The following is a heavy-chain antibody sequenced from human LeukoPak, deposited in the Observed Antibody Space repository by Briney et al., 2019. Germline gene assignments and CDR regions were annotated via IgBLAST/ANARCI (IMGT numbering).Heavy chain of an antibody. CDR1: GGSISSSSYY. J-gene: IGHJ4*02. D-gene: IGHD6-19*01. V-gene: IGHV4-39*01. Sequence: SETLSLTCTVSGGSISSSSYYWGWIRQPPGKGLEWIGSIYYSGSTYYNPSLKSRVTISVDTSKNQFSLKLSSVTAADTAVYYCARTSSGWFNYSGYWGQGTLVTVSS. CDR3: ARTSSGWFNYSGY. CDR2: IYYSGST.